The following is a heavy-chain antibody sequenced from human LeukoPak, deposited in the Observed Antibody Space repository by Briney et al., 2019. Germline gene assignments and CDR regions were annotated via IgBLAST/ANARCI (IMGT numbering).Heavy chain of an antibody. CDR3: ARHALEYSSARTGWFDP. CDR2: IYYSGST. CDR1: GGSISSSSYY. J-gene: IGHJ5*02. Sequence: SETLSLTCTVSGGSISSSSYYWGWIRQPPGKGLEWIGSIYYSGSTYYNPSLKSRVTISVDTSKNQFSLKLSSVTAADTAVYYCARHALEYSSARTGWFDPWGQGTLVTVSS. V-gene: IGHV4-39*01. D-gene: IGHD6-6*01.